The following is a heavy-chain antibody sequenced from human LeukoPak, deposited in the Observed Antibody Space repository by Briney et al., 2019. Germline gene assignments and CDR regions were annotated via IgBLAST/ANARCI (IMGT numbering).Heavy chain of an antibody. CDR2: INHSGST. D-gene: IGHD1-26*01. CDR3: ARPIWGSGSYFRY. Sequence: PSETLSLTCAVYGGSFSGYYWSWIRQPPGKGLEWIGEINHSGSTNYNPSLKSRVTISVDTSKNQFSLKLSSVTAADTAVYCCARPIWGSGSYFRYWGQGTLVTVSS. J-gene: IGHJ4*02. CDR1: GGSFSGYY. V-gene: IGHV4-34*01.